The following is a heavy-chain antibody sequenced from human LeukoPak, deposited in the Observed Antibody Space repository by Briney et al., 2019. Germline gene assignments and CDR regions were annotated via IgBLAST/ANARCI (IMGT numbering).Heavy chain of an antibody. CDR1: GFTFSGSA. D-gene: IGHD6-19*01. J-gene: IGHJ4*02. V-gene: IGHV3-73*01. CDR2: ISSKVNTYAT. Sequence: PGGSLRLSCAASGFTFSGSAMHWVRQASGKGLEWVGRISSKVNTYATAYAASVKGRFAISRDDSKNTAFLQMNSLKPEDTAVYYCTSRYNSGSGVIYWGQGTLVTVSS. CDR3: TSRYNSGSGVIY.